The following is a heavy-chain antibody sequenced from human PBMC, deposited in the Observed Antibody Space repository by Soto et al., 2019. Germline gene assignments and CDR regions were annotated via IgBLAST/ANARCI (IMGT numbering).Heavy chain of an antibody. CDR3: ARDADVSSGWYPT. D-gene: IGHD6-19*01. CDR2: IIPILGIA. J-gene: IGHJ5*02. CDR1: GGTFSSYT. V-gene: IGHV1-69*04. Sequence: SVKVSCKASGGTFSSYTISWVRQAPGQGLEWMGRIIPILGIANYAQKFQGRVTITADKSTSTAYMELSSLRSEDTAVYYCARDADVSSGWYPTWGQGTLVTVSS.